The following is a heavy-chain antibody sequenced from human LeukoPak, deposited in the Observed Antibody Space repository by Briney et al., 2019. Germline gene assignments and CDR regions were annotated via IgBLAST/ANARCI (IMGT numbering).Heavy chain of an antibody. CDR3: ASAIAAAGTRYYYRDV. V-gene: IGHV1-46*03. CDR2: INPSGGST. Sequence: ASVKVSCKASGYTFTSYAMNWVRQALGQGLEWMVIINPSGGSTSYAKKFLGRVTMTRVMSTSTVYMELSSLRSEDTAVYYCASAIAAAGTRYYYRDVWGKGTTVTVSS. D-gene: IGHD6-13*01. J-gene: IGHJ6*03. CDR1: GYTFTSYA.